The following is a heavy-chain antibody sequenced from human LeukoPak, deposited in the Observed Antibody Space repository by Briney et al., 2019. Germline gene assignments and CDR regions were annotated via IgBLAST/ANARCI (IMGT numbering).Heavy chain of an antibody. D-gene: IGHD5-18*01. Sequence: SETLSLTCAVYGGSFSGYYWSWIRQPPGKGLEWIGYIYYSGSTNYNPSLKSRVTISVDTSKNQFSLKLSSVTAADTAVYYCARAPGTAMVDDAFDIWGQGTMVTVSS. CDR1: GGSFSGYY. J-gene: IGHJ3*02. CDR2: IYYSGST. CDR3: ARAPGTAMVDDAFDI. V-gene: IGHV4-59*01.